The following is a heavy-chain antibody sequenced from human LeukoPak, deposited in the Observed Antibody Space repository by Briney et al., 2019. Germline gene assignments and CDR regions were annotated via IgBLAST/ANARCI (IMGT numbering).Heavy chain of an antibody. J-gene: IGHJ5*02. CDR1: GGSFSGYY. CDR3: ARGARYCTNGVCYHPYNWFDP. D-gene: IGHD2-8*01. V-gene: IGHV4-34*01. Sequence: SETLSLTCAVYGGSFSGYYWSWIRQPPGKGLEWIGEINHSGSTNYNPSLKSRVTISVDTSKNQFSLKLSSVTAADTAVYYCARGARYCTNGVCYHPYNWFDPWGQGTLVTVSS. CDR2: INHSGST.